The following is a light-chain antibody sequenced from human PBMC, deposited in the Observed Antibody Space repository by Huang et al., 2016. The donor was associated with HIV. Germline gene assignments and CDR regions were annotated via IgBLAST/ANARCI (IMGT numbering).Light chain of an antibody. CDR2: GAS. CDR1: QSVNTN. Sequence: EIVMTQSPATLSVSPGESATLSCRASQSVNTNLAWYQHKPGQAPRLLIYGASTRATGIPARFSGSGSGTEFTLTISSLQSEDFAVYYCQQYSDWPLFGQGTRLDIK. V-gene: IGKV3-15*01. J-gene: IGKJ5*01. CDR3: QQYSDWPL.